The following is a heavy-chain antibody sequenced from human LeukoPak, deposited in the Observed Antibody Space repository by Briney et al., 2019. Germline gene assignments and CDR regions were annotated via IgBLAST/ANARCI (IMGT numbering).Heavy chain of an antibody. Sequence: PGGSLRLSCAASGFTFSNAWMSWVRQAPGKGLEWVGRIKSKTDGGTTDYAAPVKGRFTISRDDSKNTLYLQMNSLNTEDTAVYYCTTDWGYYDSSGYVNYWGQGTLVTVSS. CDR1: GFTFSNAW. CDR3: TTDWGYYDSSGYVNY. CDR2: IKSKTDGGTT. D-gene: IGHD3-22*01. V-gene: IGHV3-15*01. J-gene: IGHJ4*02.